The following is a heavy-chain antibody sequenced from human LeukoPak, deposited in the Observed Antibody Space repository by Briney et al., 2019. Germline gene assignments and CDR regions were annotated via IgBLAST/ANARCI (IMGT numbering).Heavy chain of an antibody. D-gene: IGHD3-10*02. CDR3: AELGITMIGGV. CDR1: GFTFTTYW. CDR2: IKQDGTEK. V-gene: IGHV3-7*01. Sequence: AGGSLRLSCAASGFTFTTYWMSWVRQAPGKGLEWVANIKQDGTEKYYVDSVKGRFTISRDNAKNSLYLQMNSLRAEDTAVYYCAELGITMIGGVWGKGTTVTISS. J-gene: IGHJ6*04.